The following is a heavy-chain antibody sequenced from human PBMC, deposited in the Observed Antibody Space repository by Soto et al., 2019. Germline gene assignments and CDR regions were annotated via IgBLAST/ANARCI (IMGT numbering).Heavy chain of an antibody. CDR1: GFSLRTSGVG. V-gene: IGHV2-5*02. CDR3: AHASDYDLLSFDH. CDR2: IYWDDDQ. Sequence: SGPTLVNPTQTLTLTCIFSGFSLRTSGVGVGWIRQPPGKALEWLALIYWDDDQRYSPSLKDRLTISKDTSRSRVVLTISNMNPEDTGTYFCAHASDYDLLSFDHWGPGTLVTVSS. J-gene: IGHJ4*02. D-gene: IGHD6-25*01.